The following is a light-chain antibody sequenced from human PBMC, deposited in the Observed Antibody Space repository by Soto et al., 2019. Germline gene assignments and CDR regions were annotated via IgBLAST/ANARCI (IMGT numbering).Light chain of an antibody. Sequence: QSVLTQSPSASASLGASVKLTCTLSSGHSSYAIAWHQQQPEKGPRFLMTLNSDGSHSKGDGISDRFSGSRSGAERYLTISSLQSEDEADYYCQTWATGIQVFGGGTKLTVL. J-gene: IGLJ2*01. V-gene: IGLV4-69*01. CDR2: LNSDGSH. CDR1: SGHSSYA. CDR3: QTWATGIQV.